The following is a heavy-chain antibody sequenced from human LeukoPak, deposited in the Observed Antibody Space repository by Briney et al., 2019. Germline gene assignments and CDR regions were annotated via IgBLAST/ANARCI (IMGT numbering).Heavy chain of an antibody. Sequence: ASVNVSCKVSGYTLTELYMHWVRQAPGKGLEWMGGFDPEDGETIYAQIFQGRVTMTTDTSTSTAYMELRSLRSDDTAVYYCARRGLSSGYYPNDYWGQGTLVTVSS. V-gene: IGHV1-24*01. CDR2: FDPEDGET. CDR3: ARRGLSSGYYPNDY. J-gene: IGHJ4*02. D-gene: IGHD3-22*01. CDR1: GYTLTELY.